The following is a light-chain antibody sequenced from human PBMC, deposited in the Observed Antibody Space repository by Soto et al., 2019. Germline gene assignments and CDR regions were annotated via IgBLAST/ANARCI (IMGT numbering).Light chain of an antibody. J-gene: IGLJ1*01. V-gene: IGLV2-23*03. CDR3: CSYAGSSTFG. CDR1: SSDVGSYNL. CDR2: EGS. Sequence: QSALTQPASVSGSPGQSITISSTGTSSDVGSYNLVSWYQQHPGKAPKLLIYEGSKRPSGVSNRFSGSKFGNTASLTISGLQAEDEADYYCCSYAGSSTFGFGTGTKGTVL.